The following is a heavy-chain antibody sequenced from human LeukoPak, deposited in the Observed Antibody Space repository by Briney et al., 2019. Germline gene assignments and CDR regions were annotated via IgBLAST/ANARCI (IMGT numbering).Heavy chain of an antibody. Sequence: GGSLRLSCAASGFTFSTYAMSWVRQAPGKGLEWASAISSSGDTYYAGSVKGRFTISRDNSKNTLYLQMNSLRAEDTALYYCSKSFETSGYYGPDAFEIWGQRTMVTVSS. D-gene: IGHD3-22*01. V-gene: IGHV3-23*01. CDR2: ISSSGDT. CDR1: GFTFSTYA. J-gene: IGHJ3*02. CDR3: SKSFETSGYYGPDAFEI.